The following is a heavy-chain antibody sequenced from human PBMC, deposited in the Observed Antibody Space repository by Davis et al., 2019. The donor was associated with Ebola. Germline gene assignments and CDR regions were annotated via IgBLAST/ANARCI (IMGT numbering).Heavy chain of an antibody. CDR1: GGSISSYY. V-gene: IGHV4-59*08. Sequence: PSETLSLTCTVSGGSISSYYWSWIRQPPGKGLEWIGYIYYSGSTNYNPSLKSRVTISVDTSKNQFSLKLSSVTAADTAVYYCARLSRVQLWPYYYYGMDVWGQGTTVTVSS. D-gene: IGHD5-18*01. CDR3: ARLSRVQLWPYYYYGMDV. J-gene: IGHJ6*02. CDR2: IYYSGST.